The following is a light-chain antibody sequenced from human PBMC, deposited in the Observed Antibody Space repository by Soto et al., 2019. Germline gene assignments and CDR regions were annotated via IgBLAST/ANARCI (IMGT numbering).Light chain of an antibody. CDR1: QSVSNY. V-gene: IGKV3-11*01. Sequence: EIVLTQSPATLSLSPGERATLSCRASQSVSNYLAWYQQKPGQAPRLLIYDASNRATGIPARFSGSGSGTDFTLTISSLVPEDFAVYYCQQRSNWPPLTFGGGTKVEIK. CDR2: DAS. J-gene: IGKJ4*01. CDR3: QQRSNWPPLT.